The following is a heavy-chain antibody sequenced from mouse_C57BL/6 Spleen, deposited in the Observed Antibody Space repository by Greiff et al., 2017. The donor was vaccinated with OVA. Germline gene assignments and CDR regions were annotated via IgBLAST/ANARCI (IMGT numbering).Heavy chain of an antibody. CDR1: GYTFTSYW. D-gene: IGHD2-4*01. CDR3: ARSIYYDYDGYAMDY. V-gene: IGHV1-53*01. CDR2: INPSNGGT. Sequence: VQLQQPGTELVKPGASVKLSCKASGYTFTSYWMHWVKPRPGQGLEWIGNINPSNGGTNYNEKFKSKATLTVDKSSSTAYMQLSSLTSEDSAVYYCARSIYYDYDGYAMDYWGQGTSVTVSS. J-gene: IGHJ4*01.